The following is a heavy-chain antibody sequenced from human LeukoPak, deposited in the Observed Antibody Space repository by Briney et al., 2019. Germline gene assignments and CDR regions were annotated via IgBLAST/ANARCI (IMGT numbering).Heavy chain of an antibody. D-gene: IGHD1-26*01. Sequence: GSLRLSCAASGFTFSSYCMHWVRQAPGKGLEWVAVISYDGSNKYYADSVKGRFTISRDNSKNTLYLQMNSLRAEDTAVYYCAKSGSNYFDYWGQGTLVTVSS. CDR1: GFTFSSYC. V-gene: IGHV3-30*18. CDR3: AKSGSNYFDY. J-gene: IGHJ4*02. CDR2: ISYDGSNK.